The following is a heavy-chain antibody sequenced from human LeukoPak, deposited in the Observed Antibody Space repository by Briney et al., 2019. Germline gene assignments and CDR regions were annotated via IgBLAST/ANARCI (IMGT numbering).Heavy chain of an antibody. CDR3: ARIDYEFWSGYSDY. V-gene: IGHV4-34*01. J-gene: IGHJ4*02. D-gene: IGHD3-3*01. CDR1: GGSFSAYY. Sequence: SETLSLTCAVYGGSFSAYYWSWIRQPPGKGLEWIGEINHSGRTNYNPSLKNRVTMSIDTSKNQFSLKVSSVTAADTAAYFCARIDYEFWSGYSDYWSQGSLVTVSS. CDR2: INHSGRT.